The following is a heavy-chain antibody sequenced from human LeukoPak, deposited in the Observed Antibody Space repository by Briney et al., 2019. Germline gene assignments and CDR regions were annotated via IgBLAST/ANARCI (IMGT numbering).Heavy chain of an antibody. CDR2: ISAYNGNT. CDR3: ARPKFPGTTVVTGVDY. J-gene: IGHJ4*02. V-gene: IGHV1-18*01. D-gene: IGHD4-23*01. CDR1: GYTFTSYG. Sequence: GASVKVSCKASGYTFTSYGISWVRQAPGQGLEWMGWISAYNGNTNYAQKLQGRVTMTTDTSTSTAYMELRSLRSDDTAVYYCARPKFPGTTVVTGVDYWGQGTLVTVSS.